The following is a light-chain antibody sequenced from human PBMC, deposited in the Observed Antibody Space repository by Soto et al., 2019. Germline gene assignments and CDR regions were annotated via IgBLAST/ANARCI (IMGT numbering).Light chain of an antibody. CDR2: GAS. CDR3: QKYGTLPTT. Sequence: EIVLTQSPGTLSLSPGESATLSCRDSQSVSGTYLAWYQQTTGQAPRLLIYGASTRATGIPDRFSGSGSGTDLTLTISRLEPEDFTVYYCQKYGTLPTTCGPGTKVDIK. CDR1: QSVSGTY. J-gene: IGKJ3*01. V-gene: IGKV3-20*01.